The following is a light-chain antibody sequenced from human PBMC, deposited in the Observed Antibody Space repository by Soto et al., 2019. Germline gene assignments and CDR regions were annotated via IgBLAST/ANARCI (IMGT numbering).Light chain of an antibody. J-gene: IGKJ4*01. CDR2: DAS. Sequence: DIQMTQSPSSLSASLGDRVSITCQASQDINNYLNWFQQKPGKAPKLLIYDASNLETGVPSRFSGSGSGTDITFTISSLQPEDIATYYCQQYDNLPLTFGGGTKVDIK. CDR1: QDINNY. CDR3: QQYDNLPLT. V-gene: IGKV1-33*01.